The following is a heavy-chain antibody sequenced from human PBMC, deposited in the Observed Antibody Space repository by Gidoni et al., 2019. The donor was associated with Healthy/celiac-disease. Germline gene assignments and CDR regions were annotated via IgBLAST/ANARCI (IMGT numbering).Heavy chain of an antibody. Sequence: QVQLVQSGAEVKKPGASVKVSCKAAGYTFTSYAMHWVRQAPGQRLEWIGWINAGNGNTKYSPHFQGRVTITRDTSASTAYMELSSLISEDTAVYYCARKWLLLRGGWYFDLWGRGTLVTVSS. D-gene: IGHD3-22*01. CDR1: GYTFTSYA. CDR2: INAGNGNT. J-gene: IGHJ2*01. CDR3: ARKWLLLRGGWYFDL. V-gene: IGHV1-3*01.